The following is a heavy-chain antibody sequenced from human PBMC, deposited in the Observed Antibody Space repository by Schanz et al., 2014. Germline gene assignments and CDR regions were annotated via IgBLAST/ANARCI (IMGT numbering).Heavy chain of an antibody. D-gene: IGHD2-2*02. V-gene: IGHV1-18*04. CDR3: AGTYCSSTSCYTGYYYMDV. J-gene: IGHJ6*03. CDR1: GGTFSTYP. CDR2: ITAYNGDT. Sequence: VQSGAEVKKPGSSMKVSCKASGGTFSTYPINWLRQAPGQGLEWMGRITAYNGDTNYALKLQGRVTMTTDTSTGTAYMELRSLRSDDTAVYYCAGTYCSSTSCYTGYYYMDVWGKGTTVTVSS.